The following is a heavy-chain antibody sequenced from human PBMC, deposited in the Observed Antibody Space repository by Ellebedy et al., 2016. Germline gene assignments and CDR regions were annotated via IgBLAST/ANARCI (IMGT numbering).Heavy chain of an antibody. J-gene: IGHJ4*02. V-gene: IGHV3-23*01. Sequence: GGSLRLXXGASGFSFNTFFMGWVRQAPGKGLEWVSTISAGGDKKQFADSVKGRFTVSRDNSRNTVYLQMNDLRVEDTALYYCRHGHYADYWGQGTLVTVSS. CDR1: GFSFNTFF. D-gene: IGHD3/OR15-3a*01. CDR2: ISAGGDKK. CDR3: RHGHYADY.